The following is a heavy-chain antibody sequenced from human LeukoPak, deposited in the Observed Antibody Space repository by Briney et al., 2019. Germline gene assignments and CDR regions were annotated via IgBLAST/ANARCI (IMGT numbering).Heavy chain of an antibody. CDR2: ISWNSGSI. V-gene: IGHV3-9*01. CDR1: GFTFDDYA. D-gene: IGHD6-19*01. J-gene: IGHJ4*02. Sequence: GGSLRLSCAASGFTFDDYAMHWVRHAPGKGLEWVSGISWNSGSIVYADSVKGRFTISRDNAKNSLYLQMNSLRAEDTALYYCAKDSSAVAQYYFDYWGQGTLVTVSS. CDR3: AKDSSAVAQYYFDY.